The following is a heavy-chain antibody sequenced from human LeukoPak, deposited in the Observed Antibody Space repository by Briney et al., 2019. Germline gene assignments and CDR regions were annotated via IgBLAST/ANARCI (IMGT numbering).Heavy chain of an antibody. CDR1: GFSLSNYA. CDR3: AKGYTTGWSEGYLDY. J-gene: IGHJ4*03. D-gene: IGHD6-19*01. V-gene: IGHV3-23*02. CDR2: ISGGNT. Sequence: GGCLSLSCAASGFSLSNYAMNWVRQTPGKGLEWVSGISGGNTYYGDSVRGRFTISRDSSKNTLYLHMDFLRAEDTAVYLCAKGYTTGWSEGYLDYWGQGSLGSVSS.